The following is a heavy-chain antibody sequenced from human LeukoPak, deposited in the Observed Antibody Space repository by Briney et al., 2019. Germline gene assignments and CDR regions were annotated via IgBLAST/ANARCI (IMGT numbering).Heavy chain of an antibody. V-gene: IGHV3-74*01. D-gene: IGHD6-13*01. Sequence: AGGSLRLSCVASGFTFSSYWMHWVRQAPGKGLVWVSRINNDGSSTNYADSVKGRFTISRDNAKNTLYLQMNSVRAEDSAVYYCARDGAAASGYDAFDIWGQGTMVIVSS. CDR1: GFTFSSYW. CDR3: ARDGAAASGYDAFDI. J-gene: IGHJ3*02. CDR2: INNDGSST.